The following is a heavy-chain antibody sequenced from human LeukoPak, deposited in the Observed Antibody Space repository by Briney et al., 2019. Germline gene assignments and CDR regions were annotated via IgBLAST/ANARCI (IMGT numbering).Heavy chain of an antibody. D-gene: IGHD1-7*01. CDR3: AREDGTIDY. CDR2: IKPDGDS. CDR1: GFTFTSYW. Sequence: GGSLRLSCAASGFTFTSYWMNWVRQAPGKGLEWVANIKPDGDSYYVDSVKGRFTISRDNAKNSLYLQMNSLRAEDTAVYYCAREDGTIDYWGQGALVTVSS. J-gene: IGHJ4*02. V-gene: IGHV3-7*01.